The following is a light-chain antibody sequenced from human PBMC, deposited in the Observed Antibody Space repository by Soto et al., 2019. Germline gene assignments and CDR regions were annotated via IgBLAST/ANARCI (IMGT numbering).Light chain of an antibody. CDR3: QHADSFPLIT. Sequence: DIQMTQSPSSVSASVGDRVTITCRSSEDISTWLAWYQQKPGKAPKLLIYAASSLQSGVPSRFSGSGSGTDFPLPISSLQPEDFATYYCQHADSFPLITFGQGTRLDIK. CDR2: AAS. CDR1: EDISTW. V-gene: IGKV1-12*01. J-gene: IGKJ5*01.